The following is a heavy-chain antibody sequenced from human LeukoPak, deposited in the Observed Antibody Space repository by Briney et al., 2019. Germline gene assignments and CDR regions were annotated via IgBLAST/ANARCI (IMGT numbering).Heavy chain of an antibody. CDR3: ARGRDGYNGDYFDY. D-gene: IGHD5-24*01. CDR1: GGSISSYY. CDR2: IYYSGRT. Sequence: NSSETLSLTCTVSGGSISSYYWSWVRQPPGKGLEWIGYIYYSGRTNYNPSLKSRVTISVDTSKNQFSLKLSSVTAADTAVYYCARGRDGYNGDYFDYWGQGTLVTVSS. V-gene: IGHV4-59*01. J-gene: IGHJ4*02.